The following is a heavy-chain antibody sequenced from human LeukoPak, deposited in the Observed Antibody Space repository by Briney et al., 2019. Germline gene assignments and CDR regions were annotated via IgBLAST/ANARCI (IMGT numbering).Heavy chain of an antibody. CDR3: ARGRSGWYFIDY. Sequence: VTSVKVSCKASGYTFTGYYMHWVRQAPGQGLEWMGRINPNSGGTNYAQKFQGRATMTRDTSISTAYMELSRLRSDDTAVYYCARGRSGWYFIDYWGQGTLVTVSS. CDR2: INPNSGGT. CDR1: GYTFTGYY. D-gene: IGHD6-19*01. J-gene: IGHJ4*02. V-gene: IGHV1-2*06.